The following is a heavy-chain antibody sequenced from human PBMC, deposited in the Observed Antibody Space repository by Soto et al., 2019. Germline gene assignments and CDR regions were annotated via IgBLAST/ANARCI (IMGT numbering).Heavy chain of an antibody. CDR1: GGSISSYY. J-gene: IGHJ4*02. D-gene: IGHD3-22*01. Sequence: SETLSLTCTVSGGSISSYYWSWIRQPPGKGLEWIGYIYYSGSTNYNPSLKSRVTISVDTSKNQFSLKLSSVTAADTAVYYCARTPNTYYYDSSGGYFDYWGQGTLVTVSS. V-gene: IGHV4-59*08. CDR2: IYYSGST. CDR3: ARTPNTYYYDSSGGYFDY.